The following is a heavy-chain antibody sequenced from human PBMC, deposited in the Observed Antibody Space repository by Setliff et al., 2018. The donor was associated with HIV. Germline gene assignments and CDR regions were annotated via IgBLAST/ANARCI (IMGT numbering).Heavy chain of an antibody. D-gene: IGHD5-12*01. J-gene: IGHJ4*02. V-gene: IGHV4-38-2*01. CDR3: ARRGAYGYDYFDY. CDR2: IFHSAAT. CDR1: GYSISSGYY. Sequence: KPSETLSLTCAVSGYSISSGYYWGWIRQPPGKGLEWIGSIFHSAATNYNPSLKSRVTISIDTSKNQFSLKLTSVTAADTAVYYCARRGAYGYDYFDYWGPGILVTVSS.